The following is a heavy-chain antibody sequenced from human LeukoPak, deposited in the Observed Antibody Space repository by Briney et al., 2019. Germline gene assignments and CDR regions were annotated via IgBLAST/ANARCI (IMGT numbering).Heavy chain of an antibody. CDR3: ARADYDLPIDY. V-gene: IGHV4-59*01. CDR2: IYYSGST. CDR1: GGSISSYY. J-gene: IGHJ4*02. Sequence: SETLSLTCTVSGGSISSYYWSWIRQPPGKGLEWLGYIYYSGSTNYNPSLKSRVTISVDTSKNQFSLQLSSVTAADTAVYYCARADYDLPIDYWGQGTLVTVSS. D-gene: IGHD3-3*01.